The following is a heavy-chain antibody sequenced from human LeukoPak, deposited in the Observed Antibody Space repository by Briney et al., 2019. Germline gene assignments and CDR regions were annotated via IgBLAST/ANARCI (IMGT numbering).Heavy chain of an antibody. CDR3: ARLGERRGYSYGPTGNWFDP. V-gene: IGHV4-30-4*08. CDR2: IYYSGST. CDR1: GGSISSGDYY. J-gene: IGHJ5*02. Sequence: SETLSLTCTVSGGSISSGDYYWSWIRQPPGKCLEWIGYIYYSGSTYYNPSLKSRVTISVDTSKNQFSLKLSSVTAAGTAVSYCARLGERRGYSYGPTGNWFDPSGQGTLVTVSS. D-gene: IGHD5-18*01.